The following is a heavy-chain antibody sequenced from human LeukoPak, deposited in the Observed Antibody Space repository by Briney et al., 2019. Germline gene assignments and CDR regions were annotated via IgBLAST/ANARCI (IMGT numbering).Heavy chain of an antibody. J-gene: IGHJ4*02. Sequence: GGSLRLSCTASGFTFNNYVMSWVRQAPGTGLEWVSSISSGGGGGTYYAASVKGRFTISRDNSKNTLYRQMNSLRVNDTAVYYCAKVRPRPGSGWYGGDDSWGQGTLVTVSS. D-gene: IGHD6-19*01. CDR2: ISSGGGGGT. CDR3: AKVRPRPGSGWYGGDDS. V-gene: IGHV3-23*01. CDR1: GFTFNNYV.